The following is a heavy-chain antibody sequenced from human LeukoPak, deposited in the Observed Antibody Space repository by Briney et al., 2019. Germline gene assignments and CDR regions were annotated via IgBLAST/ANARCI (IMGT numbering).Heavy chain of an antibody. CDR2: ISGSGGST. V-gene: IGHV3-23*01. CDR3: AKGKVSDS. D-gene: IGHD3-10*01. Sequence: GGSLRLSCAASGFTFSSYAMSWVRQTPGKGLEWISAISGSGGSTYYADSVEGRFTISRDNSNNTLYLQMNSLRAEDTAVYYCAKGKVSDSWGQGTLVTVSS. CDR1: GFTFSSYA. J-gene: IGHJ4*02.